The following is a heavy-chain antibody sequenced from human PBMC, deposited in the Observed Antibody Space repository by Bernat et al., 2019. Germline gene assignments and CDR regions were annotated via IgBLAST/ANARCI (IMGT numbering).Heavy chain of an antibody. V-gene: IGHV1-3*01. Sequence: QVQLVQSGAEVKRPGASVKVSCKASGYTFTTYAIHWVRQAPGQSLEYMGWINAGSGATKYSQEFQGRLTITRDTSASTAYMELSSLRSEEMAVYYCARERDTVAAYRFDYWGQGTLVTVSS. J-gene: IGHJ4*02. D-gene: IGHD2-15*01. CDR3: ARERDTVAAYRFDY. CDR1: GYTFTTYA. CDR2: INAGSGAT.